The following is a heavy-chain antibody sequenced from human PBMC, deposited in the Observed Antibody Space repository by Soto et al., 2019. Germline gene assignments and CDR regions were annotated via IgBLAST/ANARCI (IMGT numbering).Heavy chain of an antibody. D-gene: IGHD6-13*01. CDR2: IIPIFGTA. J-gene: IGHJ4*02. CDR3: ASGEQQHLARHDYGFDY. V-gene: IGHV1-69*06. CDR1: GGTFSSYA. Sequence: QVQLVQSGAEVKKTGSSVKVSCKADGGTFSSYAISWVRQAPGQGLEWMGGIIPIFGTANYAQKLQGRVTITADKSTSTAYMELSSLRSEDTAVYYCASGEQQHLARHDYGFDYWGQGTLVTVSS.